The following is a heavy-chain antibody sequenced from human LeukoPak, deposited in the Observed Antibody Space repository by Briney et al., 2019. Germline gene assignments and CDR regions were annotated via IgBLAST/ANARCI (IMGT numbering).Heavy chain of an antibody. CDR2: IFRSGST. Sequence: SETLSPTCTVSGYSISSGFYWGWIRQPPGKGLEWIGNIFRSGSTYYNTSLKSRVTISVDTSKNQFSLKLSSVSAADTAVYYCARANYYDSSGYSRGAFDIWGQGTMVTVSS. J-gene: IGHJ3*02. V-gene: IGHV4-38-2*02. CDR1: GYSISSGFY. D-gene: IGHD3-22*01. CDR3: ARANYYDSSGYSRGAFDI.